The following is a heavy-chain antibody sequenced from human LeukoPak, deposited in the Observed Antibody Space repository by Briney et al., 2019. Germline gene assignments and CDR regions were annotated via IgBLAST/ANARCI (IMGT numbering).Heavy chain of an antibody. J-gene: IGHJ4*02. CDR1: AFTVSSYA. V-gene: IGHV3-23*01. D-gene: IGHD3-22*01. CDR2: ISGSGGST. Sequence: GGSLRLSCAASAFTVSSYAMSWLRQAPGKGLEWVSGISGSGGSTYYADSVKGRFTSSRDNSKNTLYLQMTSLRAEDTAVYYCAKDQVWIVVGSFDYWGQGTLVTVSS. CDR3: AKDQVWIVVGSFDY.